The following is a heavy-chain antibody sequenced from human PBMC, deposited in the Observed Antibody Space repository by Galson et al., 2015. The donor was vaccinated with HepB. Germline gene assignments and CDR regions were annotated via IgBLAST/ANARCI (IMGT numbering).Heavy chain of an antibody. D-gene: IGHD4-23*01. J-gene: IGHJ5*02. CDR2: IIPISGTA. V-gene: IGHV1-69*06. Sequence: SVKVSCKASGGTFSSYAISWLRQAPGQGLEWMGRIIPISGTANYAQKFQGRVTITADKSTRTACMELRSLKSEDTAVYYCARDFFLAQTRKPESTVVPGGLDPWGQGTLVTVSS. CDR3: ARDFFLAQTRKPESTVVPGGLDP. CDR1: GGTFSSYA.